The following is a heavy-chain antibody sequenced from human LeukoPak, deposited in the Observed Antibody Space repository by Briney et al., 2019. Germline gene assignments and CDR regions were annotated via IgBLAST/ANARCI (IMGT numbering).Heavy chain of an antibody. Sequence: GGSLRLSCAASGFTFSSYGMHWVRQAPGKGLGWVAFIRYEGSNKYYADSVKGRFTISRDNSKNTLYLQMNSLRAEDTAVYYCAKDHGTYYDILTGYLPPGGYWGQGTLVTVSS. CDR1: GFTFSSYG. V-gene: IGHV3-30*02. CDR3: AKDHGTYYDILTGYLPPGGY. J-gene: IGHJ4*02. D-gene: IGHD3-9*01. CDR2: IRYEGSNK.